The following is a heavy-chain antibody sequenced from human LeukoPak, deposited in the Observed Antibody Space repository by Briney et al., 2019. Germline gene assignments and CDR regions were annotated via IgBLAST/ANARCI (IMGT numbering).Heavy chain of an antibody. CDR3: ARSDTAMVSTLDY. D-gene: IGHD5-18*01. J-gene: IGHJ4*02. Sequence: GGSLRLSCAASGFTFSSYGMHWVRQAPGKGLEWVAVIWYDGTNKYYADSVKGRFTISRDNSKNTQYLQMNRLRAEDTAVYYCARSDTAMVSTLDYWGQGTLVTVSS. V-gene: IGHV3-33*01. CDR2: IWYDGTNK. CDR1: GFTFSSYG.